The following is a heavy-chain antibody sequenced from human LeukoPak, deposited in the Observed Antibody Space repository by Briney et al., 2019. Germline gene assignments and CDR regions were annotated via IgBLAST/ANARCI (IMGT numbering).Heavy chain of an antibody. J-gene: IGHJ6*02. CDR1: GGTFSSYA. V-gene: IGHV1-69*13. CDR2: IIPIFGTA. Sequence: ASVNVSCKASGGTFSSYAISWVRQAPGQGLEWTGGIIPIFGTANYAQKFQGRVTITADESTSTAYMELSSLRSEDTAVYYCARVTEQTSYGMDVWGQGTTVTVSS. CDR3: ARVTEQTSYGMDV. D-gene: IGHD1-26*01.